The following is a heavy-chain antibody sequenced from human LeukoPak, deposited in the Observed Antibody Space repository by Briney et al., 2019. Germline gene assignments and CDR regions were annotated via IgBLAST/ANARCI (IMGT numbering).Heavy chain of an antibody. J-gene: IGHJ4*02. D-gene: IGHD3-16*01. V-gene: IGHV3-7*01. CDR1: GFSFNSDW. Sequence: GGSLRLSCAASGFSFNSDWMDWVRQAPGKGLEWVANIKHGESEKNYLDSVKGRFTISRDNAQNSLYLQMNGLRVEDTAVYYCTRRLDDWGQGTLVTVSS. CDR2: IKHGESEK. CDR3: TRRLDD.